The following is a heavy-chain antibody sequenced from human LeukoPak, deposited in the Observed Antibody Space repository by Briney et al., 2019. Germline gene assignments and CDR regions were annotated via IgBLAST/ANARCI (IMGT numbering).Heavy chain of an antibody. J-gene: IGHJ4*02. CDR3: ARTGYWCSSTSCLYYFDY. CDR2: IYYSGST. CDR1: GGSIISYY. D-gene: IGHD2-2*01. V-gene: IGHV4-59*01. Sequence: SETLSLTCTVSGGSIISYYWSWIRQPPGKGLEWIGYIYYSGSTNYNPSLKSRVTISVDTSKNQFSLKLSSVTAADTAVYYCARTGYWCSSTSCLYYFDYWGQGTLVTVSS.